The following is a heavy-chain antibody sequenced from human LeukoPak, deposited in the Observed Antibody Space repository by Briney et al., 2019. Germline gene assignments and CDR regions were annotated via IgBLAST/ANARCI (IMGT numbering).Heavy chain of an antibody. J-gene: IGHJ4*02. CDR1: GGTFSSYA. CDR3: AKKTDYDLEFDY. Sequence: ASVKVSCKASGGTFSSYAISWVRQAPGQGLEWMGGIIPIFGTANYAQKFLGRVTITADESTSTAHMELSSLRSEDTAVYYCAKKTDYDLEFDYWGQGTLVTVSS. CDR2: IIPIFGTA. V-gene: IGHV1-69*01. D-gene: IGHD4-17*01.